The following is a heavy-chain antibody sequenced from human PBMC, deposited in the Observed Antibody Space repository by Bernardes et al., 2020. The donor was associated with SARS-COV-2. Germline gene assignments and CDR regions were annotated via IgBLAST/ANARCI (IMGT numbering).Heavy chain of an antibody. Sequence: GESLRLSCAASGFTFSSYAMSWVRQAPGKGREWVSAITGSGGSTYYADSVKGRFTISRDNSKNTLYLQMNSLRAEDTAVYYCAKREYYDFWSGPIDYWGQGTLVTVSS. CDR3: AKREYYDFWSGPIDY. J-gene: IGHJ4*02. CDR1: GFTFSSYA. V-gene: IGHV3-23*01. D-gene: IGHD3-3*01. CDR2: ITGSGGST.